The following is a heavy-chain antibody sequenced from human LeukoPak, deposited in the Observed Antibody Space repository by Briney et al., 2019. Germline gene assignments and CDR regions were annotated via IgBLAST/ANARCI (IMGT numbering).Heavy chain of an antibody. CDR1: GYTFTGYY. CDR3: ARRGDNYYYYMDV. CDR2: MNPNSDNT. J-gene: IGHJ6*03. V-gene: IGHV1-8*03. D-gene: IGHD2-21*02. Sequence: GASVKVSCKASGYTFTGYYMHWVRQAPGQGLEWMGWMNPNSDNTGYAQKFQGRVTITWDTSISTAYMELSSLRSEDSAVYYCARRGDNYYYYMDVWGKGTTVTVSS.